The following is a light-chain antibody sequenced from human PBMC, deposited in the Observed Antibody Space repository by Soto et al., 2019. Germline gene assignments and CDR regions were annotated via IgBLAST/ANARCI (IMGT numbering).Light chain of an antibody. CDR1: SSNIGSNT. V-gene: IGLV1-44*01. CDR2: SNN. CDR3: AAWDDSLNGSHVV. Sequence: QSVLTQPPSASGTPGQRGTISCSGSSSNIGSNTVNWYQQLPGTAPKLLIYSNNQRHSGVPDRFSGSKSGTSASLAISGLQSEDVADYYCAAWDDSLNGSHVVFGGGTKLTVL. J-gene: IGLJ2*01.